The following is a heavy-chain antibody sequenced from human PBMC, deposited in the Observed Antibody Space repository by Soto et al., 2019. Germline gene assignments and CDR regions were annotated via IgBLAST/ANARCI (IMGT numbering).Heavy chain of an antibody. D-gene: IGHD3-3*01. CDR3: AVLRFLEWFPLYNWFDP. CDR1: GYTITEVS. Sequence: ASVKGSCKVSGYTITEVSMHWVRQAHGKGLEWMGGFDPEDGETIYAQKFQGRVTMTEDTSTDTAYMELSSLRSEDTAVYYCAVLRFLEWFPLYNWFDPWGQGTLVTVSS. J-gene: IGHJ5*02. CDR2: FDPEDGET. V-gene: IGHV1-24*01.